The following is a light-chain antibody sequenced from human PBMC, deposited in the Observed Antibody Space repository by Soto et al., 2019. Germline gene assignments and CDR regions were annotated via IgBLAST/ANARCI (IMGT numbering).Light chain of an antibody. V-gene: IGKV3-15*01. CDR2: GAS. J-gene: IGKJ5*01. CDR1: QSVGSK. Sequence: EIVMTQSPATLSVSPGERATLSCRASQSVGSKLAWYQQKPGQAPRLLIRGASSRATGSPARFSGSGSGTEFTLTISSLQSEDFEVYYGQQYNKWPPITFGQGTRLEIK. CDR3: QQYNKWPPIT.